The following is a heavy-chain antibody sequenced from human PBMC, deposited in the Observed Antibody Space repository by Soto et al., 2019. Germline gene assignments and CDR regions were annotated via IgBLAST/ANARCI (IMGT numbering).Heavy chain of an antibody. J-gene: IGHJ5*02. CDR3: VKDASALFSGPGSYGES. CDR1: GFTFSSDA. CDR2: ISYDGSKK. Sequence: WGSLRLSCGASGFTFSSDAMRWVRNAPGKGLEWVAVISYDGSKKYYADSVQGRFTISRDNSKNTLDLQMNSLRADDTAVYYCVKDASALFSGPGSYGESWGQGTLVTVS. D-gene: IGHD3-10*01. V-gene: IGHV3-30-3*01.